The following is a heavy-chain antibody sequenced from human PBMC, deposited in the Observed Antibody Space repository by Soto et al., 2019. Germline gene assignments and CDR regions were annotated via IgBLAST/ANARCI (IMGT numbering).Heavy chain of an antibody. CDR1: GFTFSSYS. CDR2: ISSSSSTI. J-gene: IGHJ4*02. D-gene: IGHD3-3*01. CDR3: ARDHNDFWSGYYCFDY. Sequence: EVQLVESGGGLVQPGGSLRLSCAASGFTFSSYSMNWVRQAPGKGLEWVSYISSSSSTIYYADSVKGRFTISRDNAKNSLYLQMNGLRAEDTAVYYCARDHNDFWSGYYCFDYWGQGTLVTVSS. V-gene: IGHV3-48*01.